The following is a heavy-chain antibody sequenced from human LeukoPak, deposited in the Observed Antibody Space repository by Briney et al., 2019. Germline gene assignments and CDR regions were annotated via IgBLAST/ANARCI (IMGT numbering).Heavy chain of an antibody. CDR2: ISAYNGNT. J-gene: IGHJ4*02. CDR3: ARVRPTQCDYFDY. CDR1: RYTFTSYG. Sequence: ASVTVSCQASRYTFTSYGIRGVRQAPGQGLEGMGWISAYNGNTNYAQKLQGRVTITTDTSTSTAYMERRSLRSDDTAVYYCARVRPTQCDYFDYWGQGTLVTVSS. D-gene: IGHD5-24*01. V-gene: IGHV1-18*04.